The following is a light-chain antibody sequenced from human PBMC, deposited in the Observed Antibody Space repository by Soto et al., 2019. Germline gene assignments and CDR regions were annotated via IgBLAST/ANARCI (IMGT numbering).Light chain of an antibody. CDR3: QQYGTSPIN. V-gene: IGKV3-20*01. CDR2: GAS. Sequence: EIVLTQSPGTLSLSPGERATLSCRASQTVSTNYLAWYQQKPGQAPRLLIFGASSRSSGIPYRFSGSGSGTDFTLTVSRLEPEDFAVYYCQQYGTSPINFGQGTRLEI. CDR1: QTVSTNY. J-gene: IGKJ5*01.